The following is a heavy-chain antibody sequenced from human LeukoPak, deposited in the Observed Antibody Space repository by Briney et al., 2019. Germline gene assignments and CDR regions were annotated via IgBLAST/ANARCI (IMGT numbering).Heavy chain of an antibody. CDR1: GFTFRNYI. CDR3: AKHVLVGTTGGSDY. Sequence: GGSLRLSCAASGFTFRNYIMRWVRQAPGKGLEWVSSISGSGGSTDYADSVKGRFTVPRDNSKNTLYLQMNSLRAEDTAVYYCAKHVLVGTTGGSDYWGQGTLVTVSS. J-gene: IGHJ4*02. CDR2: ISGSGGST. D-gene: IGHD1-26*01. V-gene: IGHV3-23*01.